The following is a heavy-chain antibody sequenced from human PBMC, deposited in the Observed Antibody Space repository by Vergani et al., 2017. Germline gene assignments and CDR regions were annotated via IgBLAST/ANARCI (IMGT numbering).Heavy chain of an antibody. Sequence: VQLQESGPGLLKPSETLSLTCSVSGASISSYFWSWIRQPAGKGLEWVGRVHTDGTAYYNPSLRTRVRLSADLSQSQFSLKMTSLTAADTAVYFCARDQWDDDGPRCWFAPWGQGILVTVSS. CDR3: ARDQWDDDGPRCWFAP. V-gene: IGHV4-4*07. CDR2: VHTDGTA. CDR1: GASISSYF. J-gene: IGHJ5*02. D-gene: IGHD5-24*01.